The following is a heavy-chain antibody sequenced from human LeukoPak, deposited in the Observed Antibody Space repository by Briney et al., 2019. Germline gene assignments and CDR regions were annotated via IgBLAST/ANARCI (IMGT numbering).Heavy chain of an antibody. CDR1: GFTFSNYA. Sequence: GGSLRLSCSASGFTFSNYAMHWVRQAPGKGLEYVSAISSNGDSTYYADSVKDRFTISRDNSKNTLCLQLSSLRAEDTAVYYCVRHDYGDYAPFDYWGQGTLVTVSS. J-gene: IGHJ4*02. CDR2: ISSNGDST. D-gene: IGHD4-17*01. V-gene: IGHV3-64D*06. CDR3: VRHDYGDYAPFDY.